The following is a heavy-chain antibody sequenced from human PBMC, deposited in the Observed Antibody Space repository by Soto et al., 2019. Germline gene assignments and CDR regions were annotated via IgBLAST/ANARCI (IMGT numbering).Heavy chain of an antibody. CDR1: GFSFSTCG. J-gene: IGHJ4*02. CDR3: ARDPADILTGYPDY. CDR2: IFHDGSEK. V-gene: IGHV3-33*01. D-gene: IGHD3-9*01. Sequence: QVQLVESGGGVVQPASSLRLSCEASGFSFSTCGMHWVRQAPGKGLEWVAAIFHDGSEKYYAHAVKGRFAISRDNSKNTLYLQRSSLRAEDTALYYCARDPADILTGYPDYWGQGTLVTVSS.